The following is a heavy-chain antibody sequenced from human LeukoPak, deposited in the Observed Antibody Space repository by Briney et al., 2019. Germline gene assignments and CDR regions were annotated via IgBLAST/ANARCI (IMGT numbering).Heavy chain of an antibody. D-gene: IGHD2-2*03. J-gene: IGHJ1*01. CDR2: INPNSGGT. CDR1: GYTFTGYY. Sequence: GASVKVSCKASGYTFTGYYMHWVRQAPGQGLEWMGWINPNSGGTNYAQKFQGRVTMTRDTSISTAHMELSSLRSDDTAVYYCARGPPQLGIVVIPAAIIPFQHWGQGTLVTVSS. CDR3: ARGPPQLGIVVIPAAIIPFQH. V-gene: IGHV1-2*02.